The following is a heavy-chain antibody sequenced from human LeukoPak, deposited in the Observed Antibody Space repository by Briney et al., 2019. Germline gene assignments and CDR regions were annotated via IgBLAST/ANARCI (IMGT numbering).Heavy chain of an antibody. J-gene: IGHJ4*02. CDR1: GFTFSSYS. D-gene: IGHD1-26*01. CDR2: ISIRSSTI. CDR3: ARANLGATYALSL. V-gene: IGHV3-48*04. Sequence: PGGSLRLSCAASGFTFSSYSMAWVRQAPGKGLEWVSYISIRSSTIYYADSVKGRFTISRDNAKNSLYLQMNSLRAEDTAVYYCARANLGATYALSLWGQGTLVTVSS.